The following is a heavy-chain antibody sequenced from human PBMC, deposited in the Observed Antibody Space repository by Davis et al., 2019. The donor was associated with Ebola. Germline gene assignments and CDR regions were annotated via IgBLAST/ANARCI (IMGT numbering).Heavy chain of an antibody. D-gene: IGHD3-22*01. V-gene: IGHV4-59*01. CDR2: VYYNGNT. CDR1: GGSISSYY. CDR3: ARDGGDTSGYRIPYYFNY. J-gene: IGHJ4*02. Sequence: SETLSLTCTVSGGSISSYYWSWIRQPPGKGLEWIGFVYYNGNTYYNPSLKSRVSISVDMSKNQFSLNLRSVTAADTAVYYCARDGGDTSGYRIPYYFNYWGQGTLVTVSS.